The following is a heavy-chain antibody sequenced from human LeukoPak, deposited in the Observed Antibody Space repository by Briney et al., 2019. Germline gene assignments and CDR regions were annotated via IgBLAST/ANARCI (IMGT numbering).Heavy chain of an antibody. J-gene: IGHJ5*02. CDR2: INHCGST. Sequence: SETLSLTCTVSGGSITNYYWNWMRQSPGKALEWIGEINHCGSTNYHPSLKSRVTISVDTSKNQFSLKLSSVTAADTAVYYCARAPSGDFWSGYYFTWFDPWGQGTLVTVSS. CDR1: GGSITNYY. CDR3: ARAPSGDFWSGYYFTWFDP. D-gene: IGHD3-3*01. V-gene: IGHV4-59*08.